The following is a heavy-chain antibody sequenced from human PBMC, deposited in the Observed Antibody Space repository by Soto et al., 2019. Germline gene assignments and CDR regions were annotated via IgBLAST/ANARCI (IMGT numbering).Heavy chain of an antibody. D-gene: IGHD2-2*01. CDR2: VYPGDSDT. CDR3: ARLSGYCSSTSCTPYYYYGMDV. Sequence: HGEPMKISCNGSGYSFTSYWIGWVRQMPGKGLEWMGIVYPGDSDTRYSPSFQGQVTISADKSISTAYLQWSSLKASDTAMYYCARLSGYCSSTSCTPYYYYGMDVWGQGTTVTVYS. CDR1: GYSFTSYW. J-gene: IGHJ6*02. V-gene: IGHV5-51*01.